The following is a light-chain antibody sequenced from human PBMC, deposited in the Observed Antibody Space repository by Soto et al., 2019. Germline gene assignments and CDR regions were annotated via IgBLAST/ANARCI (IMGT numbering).Light chain of an antibody. CDR3: QQYGRT. Sequence: DIVLTQSPGTLSLSPGKRATLSCRASQSVSSSYLAWYQQKPGQAPRLLIYGASSRATGIPDRFSGSGSGTDFTLTISRLEPEDFAVYYCQQYGRTFGQGTKVEIK. V-gene: IGKV3-20*01. J-gene: IGKJ1*01. CDR2: GAS. CDR1: QSVSSSY.